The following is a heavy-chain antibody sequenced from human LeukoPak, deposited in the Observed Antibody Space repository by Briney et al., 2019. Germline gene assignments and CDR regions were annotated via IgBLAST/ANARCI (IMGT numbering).Heavy chain of an antibody. CDR1: GYTFTGYY. CDR3: ARDLGSGSYWSKKYYYYYGMDV. V-gene: IGHV1-2*02. Sequence: ASVKVSCKASGYTFTGYYMHWVRQAPGQGLEWMGWINPNSGGTNYAQKFQGRVTMTRDTSISTAYMELSRLRSDDTAVYYCARDLGSGSYWSKKYYYYYGMDVWGQGTTVTVSS. J-gene: IGHJ6*02. D-gene: IGHD3-10*01. CDR2: INPNSGGT.